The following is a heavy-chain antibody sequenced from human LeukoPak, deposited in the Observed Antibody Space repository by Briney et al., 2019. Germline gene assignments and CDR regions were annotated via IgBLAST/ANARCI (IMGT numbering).Heavy chain of an antibody. CDR1: GGTFSSYA. CDR2: IIPIFGTA. J-gene: IGHJ6*03. CDR3: AKGSIGSSWYLVGYYMDV. Sequence: ASVKVSCKASGGTFSSYAISWVRQAPGQGLEWMRGIIPIFGTANYAQKFQGRVTITADKSTSTAYMELSSLRSEDTAVYYCAKGSIGSSWYLVGYYMDVWGKGTTVTVSS. V-gene: IGHV1-69*06. D-gene: IGHD6-13*01.